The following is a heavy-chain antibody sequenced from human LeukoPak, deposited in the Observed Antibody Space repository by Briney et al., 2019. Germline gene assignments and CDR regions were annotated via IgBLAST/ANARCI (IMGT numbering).Heavy chain of an antibody. CDR1: GFTFSSYW. Sequence: GGSLRLSCAATGFTFSSYWMSWVRQAPGKGLEWVSVIYSGGSTYYADSVKGRFTISRDNSKNTLYLQMNSLRAEDTAVYYCAREVTSGSYYYWGRGTLVTVSS. CDR2: IYSGGST. D-gene: IGHD3-10*01. V-gene: IGHV3-53*01. J-gene: IGHJ4*02. CDR3: AREVTSGSYYY.